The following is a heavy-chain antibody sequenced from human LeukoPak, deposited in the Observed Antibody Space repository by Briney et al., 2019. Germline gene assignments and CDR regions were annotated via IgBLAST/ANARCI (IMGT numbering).Heavy chain of an antibody. V-gene: IGHV3-49*04. CDR2: IRSKTYAGTT. CDR3: LRGCGGNCFYFNF. J-gene: IGHJ4*02. D-gene: IGHD2-21*02. CDR1: GFTFGDYS. Sequence: PGGSLRLSCTASGFTFGDYSMSWVRRTPGKGLEWAGFIRSKTYAGTTEYAASVKGRFTISRDDSKSIAYLQMNSLTTEDTGVYYCLRGCGGNCFYFNFWGQGTLVTVSS.